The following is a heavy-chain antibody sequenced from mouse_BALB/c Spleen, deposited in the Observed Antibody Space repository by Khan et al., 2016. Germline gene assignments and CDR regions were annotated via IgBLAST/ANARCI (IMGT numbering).Heavy chain of an antibody. Sequence: EVKLEESGPGLVKPSQSLSLTCSVTGYSITSGYYWNWIRQFPGNKLEWMGYISYDGSNNYNPSLKNRISITRDTSKNQFFLKLNSVTTEDTATYYCANYDGYYYWGQGTLVTVSA. D-gene: IGHD2-3*01. V-gene: IGHV3-6*02. CDR3: ANYDGYYY. CDR1: GYSITSGYY. J-gene: IGHJ3*01. CDR2: ISYDGSN.